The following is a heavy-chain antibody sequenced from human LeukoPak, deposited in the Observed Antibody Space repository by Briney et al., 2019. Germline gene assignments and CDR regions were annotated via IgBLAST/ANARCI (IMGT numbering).Heavy chain of an antibody. CDR1: GGSISSYY. V-gene: IGHV4-39*07. J-gene: IGHJ4*02. Sequence: PSETLSLTCTVSGGSISSYYWGWIRQPPGKGLEWIGSIYYSGSTYYNPSLKSRVTISVDTSKNQFSLKLSSVTAADTAVYYCAKLAYYYDSSGYYWGSYFDYWGQGTLVTVSS. D-gene: IGHD3-22*01. CDR2: IYYSGST. CDR3: AKLAYYYDSSGYYWGSYFDY.